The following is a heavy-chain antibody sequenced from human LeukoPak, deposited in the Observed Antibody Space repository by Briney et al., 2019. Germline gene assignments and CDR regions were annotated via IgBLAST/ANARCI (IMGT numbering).Heavy chain of an antibody. D-gene: IGHD2-2*01. CDR3: ARVEPAVLYNWFDP. Sequence: SETLSLTCAVYGGSFSGYYWSWIRQPPGKGLEWIGEINHSGSTNYNPSLKSRVTISVDTSKNQFSLKLSSVTAADTAVYYCARVEPAVLYNWFDPWGQGTLVTVSS. V-gene: IGHV4-34*01. CDR2: INHSGST. J-gene: IGHJ5*02. CDR1: GGSFSGYY.